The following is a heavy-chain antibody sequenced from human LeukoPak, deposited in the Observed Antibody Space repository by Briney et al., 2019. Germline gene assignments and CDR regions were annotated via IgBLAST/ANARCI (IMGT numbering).Heavy chain of an antibody. V-gene: IGHV1-2*02. D-gene: IGHD3-22*01. J-gene: IGHJ6*03. CDR2: INPNSGGT. CDR3: ASVSRGVSYMDV. CDR1: GYTFTGYY. Sequence: ASVKVSCKASGYTFTGYYMHWVRQAPGQGLEWVGWINPNSGGTNYAQKFQGRVTMTRDTSISTAYMELSSLRSEDTAVYYCASVSRGVSYMDVWGKGTTVTISS.